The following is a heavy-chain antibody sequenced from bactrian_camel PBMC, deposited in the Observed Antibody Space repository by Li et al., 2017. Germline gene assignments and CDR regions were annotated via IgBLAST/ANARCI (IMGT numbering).Heavy chain of an antibody. CDR1: VDTSSLYC. CDR2: IDRAGTT. CDR3: TRETQWVGYHEFAEY. V-gene: IGHV3S55*01. Sequence: QLVESGGGSVQVGGSLRLSCAASVDTSSLYCMAWFHQAPGKDHELVARIDRAGTTWYRDSVKDRFTISKDNAKYTLYLQLNSLTREDSAMYYCTRETQWVGYHEFAEYWGQGTQVTVS. D-gene: IGHD5*01. J-gene: IGHJ4*01.